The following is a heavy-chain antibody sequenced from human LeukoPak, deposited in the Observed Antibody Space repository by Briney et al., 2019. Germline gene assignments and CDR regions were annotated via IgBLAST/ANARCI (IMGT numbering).Heavy chain of an antibody. J-gene: IGHJ4*02. Sequence: GESLKISCKGSGFSFSNYWIGWVRQTPGEGLEWMGIIYAGDSDTRYSPSFQGQVTISADKSISTAYLQWSSLKASGTAMYYCARHYGGGYCSGGSCYSSFDYWGQGTLVTVSS. CDR3: ARHYGGGYCSGGSCYSSFDY. V-gene: IGHV5-51*01. CDR2: IYAGDSDT. CDR1: GFSFSNYW. D-gene: IGHD2-15*01.